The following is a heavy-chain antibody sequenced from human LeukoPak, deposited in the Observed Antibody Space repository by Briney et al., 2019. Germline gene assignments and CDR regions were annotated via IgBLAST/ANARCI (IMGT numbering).Heavy chain of an antibody. D-gene: IGHD6-19*01. CDR2: TYYRSKWYN. CDR3: AAGTALRGFYYFDY. J-gene: IGHJ4*02. CDR1: GDSVSSNSAT. V-gene: IGHV6-1*01. Sequence: SQTPSLTCAISGDSVSSNSATWNWIRQSPSRGLEWLGRTYYRSKWYNDYAVSVKSRTTINPDTSKNQVSLQLNSVTPEDTAVYYCAAGTALRGFYYFDYWGQGTLVTVSS.